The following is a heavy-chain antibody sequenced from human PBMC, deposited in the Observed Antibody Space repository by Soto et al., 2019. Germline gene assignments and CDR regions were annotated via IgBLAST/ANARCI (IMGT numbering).Heavy chain of an antibody. CDR2: IKKDGSEK. D-gene: IGHD4-17*01. Sequence: EVQLVESGGGLVQPGGSLRLSCAASGFTFRSYWMSWVRQAPGKGLEWVANIKKDGSEKYYVDSVKGRFTISRDNAKNSLYPQMNSLRAEDTAVYYCARVGGRDGDYADYWGRGTLVTVS. CDR1: GFTFRSYW. V-gene: IGHV3-7*01. J-gene: IGHJ4*02. CDR3: ARVGGRDGDYADY.